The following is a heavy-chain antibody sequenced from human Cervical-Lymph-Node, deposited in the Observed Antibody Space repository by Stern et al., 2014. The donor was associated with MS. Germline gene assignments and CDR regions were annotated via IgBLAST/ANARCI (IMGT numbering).Heavy chain of an antibody. V-gene: IGHV1-2*02. Sequence: VQLGQSGAEVKKPGASVKVSCKTSGYIFTGYYIHWLRQAPGQGLEWMAWINPNTGGTNYAQKFQGRVTMSRDTSISTAYVELSSLTSDDTAVYYCARDQRGITIFGVVTDYYYLGMDVWGQGTTVTVSS. CDR3: ARDQRGITIFGVVTDYYYLGMDV. J-gene: IGHJ6*02. CDR2: INPNTGGT. CDR1: GYIFTGYY. D-gene: IGHD3-3*01.